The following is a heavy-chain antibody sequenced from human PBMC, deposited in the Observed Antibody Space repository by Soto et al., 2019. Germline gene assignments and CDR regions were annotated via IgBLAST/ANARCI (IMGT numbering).Heavy chain of an antibody. V-gene: IGHV1-18*01. CDR1: GYAFTTYG. Sequence: QVHLVQSGAEVKKPGASVKVSCKGSGYAFTTYGITWVRQAPGQGLEWMGWISAHNGNTNYAQKLQGRVTVTRDTSTITAYMELRSLRSDDTAVYYSARGRYGDYWGQGALVTVSS. J-gene: IGHJ4*02. CDR3: ARGRYGDY. D-gene: IGHD1-1*01. CDR2: ISAHNGNT.